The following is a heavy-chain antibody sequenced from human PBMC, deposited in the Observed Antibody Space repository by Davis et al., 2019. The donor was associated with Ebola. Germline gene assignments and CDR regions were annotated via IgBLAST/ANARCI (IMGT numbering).Heavy chain of an antibody. CDR3: VRDPALVVTGGGWFFGL. J-gene: IGHJ2*01. V-gene: IGHV3-21*01. CDR1: GFTSSSNS. D-gene: IGHD2-21*02. Sequence: GGSLRLSCAASGFTSSSNSMNWVRQAPGKGLEWVLFISSSSNYIYYADSVKGRFTVSRDNAKNSLYLQMNSLRAEDTAVYYCVRDPALVVTGGGWFFGLWGRGTLVTVSS. CDR2: ISSSSNYI.